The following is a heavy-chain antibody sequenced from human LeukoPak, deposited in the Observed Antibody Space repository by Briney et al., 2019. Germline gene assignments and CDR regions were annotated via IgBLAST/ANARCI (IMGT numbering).Heavy chain of an antibody. Sequence: PSETLSLTCAVSGGSISSGGYSWSWIRQPPGKGLEWIGYIYYSGSTNYNPSLKSRVTISVDTSKNQFSLKLSSVTAADTAVYYCAREGIAAAGITYWGQGTLVTVSS. J-gene: IGHJ4*02. V-gene: IGHV4-61*08. CDR2: IYYSGST. CDR3: AREGIAAAGITY. CDR1: GGSISSGGYS. D-gene: IGHD6-13*01.